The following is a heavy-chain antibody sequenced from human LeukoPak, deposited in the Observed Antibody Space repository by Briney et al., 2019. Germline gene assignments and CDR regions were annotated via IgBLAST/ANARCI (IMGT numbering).Heavy chain of an antibody. J-gene: IGHJ4*02. Sequence: ASVKVSCKASGYTFTGYYMHWVRQAPGQGLEWMGWISANNGNRNYALKLQDRVSMTTGTSTSTAYMELRSLRSDDTAVYYCARFDYWGQGTLVTVSS. CDR2: ISANNGNR. CDR3: ARFDY. CDR1: GYTFTGYY. V-gene: IGHV1-18*04.